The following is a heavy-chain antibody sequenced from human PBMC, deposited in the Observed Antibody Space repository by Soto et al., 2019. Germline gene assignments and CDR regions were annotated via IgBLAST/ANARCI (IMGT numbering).Heavy chain of an antibody. J-gene: IGHJ4*02. CDR1: GGSFSGYY. D-gene: IGHD1-26*01. CDR3: ARASAESGSPPFDH. CDR2: INHSGST. Sequence: SETLSLTCAVYGGSFSGYYWSWIRQPPGKGLEWIGEINHSGSTNYNPSLKSRVTISVDTSKNQFSLKLSSVTAADTAVYYCARASAESGSPPFDHWGQGTLVTVSS. V-gene: IGHV4-34*01.